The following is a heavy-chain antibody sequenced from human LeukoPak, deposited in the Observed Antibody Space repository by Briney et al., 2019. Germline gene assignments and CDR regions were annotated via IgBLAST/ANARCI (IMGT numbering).Heavy chain of an antibody. CDR1: GITFSNYG. CDR3: AKRGVVIRVILVGFHKEANYFDS. D-gene: IGHD3-22*01. CDR2: ISDSGGRT. V-gene: IGHV3-23*01. Sequence: GGSLRLSCAVSGITFSNYGMSWVRQAPGKGLEWVAGISDSGGRTNYADSVKGRFTISRDNPKNTLYLQMNSLRVEDTAVYFCAKRGVVIRVILVGFHKEANYFDSWGQGALVTVSS. J-gene: IGHJ4*02.